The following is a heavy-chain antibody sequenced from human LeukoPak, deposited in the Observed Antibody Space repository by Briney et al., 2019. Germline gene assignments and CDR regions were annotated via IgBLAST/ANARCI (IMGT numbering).Heavy chain of an antibody. Sequence: AGGSLRLSCAASGFTFSSYGMNWVRQAPGKGLEWVSAISGSGGSPYYADSVKGRFTISRDSSKNTLYLQMNSLRAEDTAVYYCAKTGGFVAYYYYMDVWGKGTTVTVSS. CDR1: GFTFSSYG. J-gene: IGHJ6*03. CDR3: AKTGGFVAYYYYMDV. V-gene: IGHV3-23*01. D-gene: IGHD1-14*01. CDR2: ISGSGGSP.